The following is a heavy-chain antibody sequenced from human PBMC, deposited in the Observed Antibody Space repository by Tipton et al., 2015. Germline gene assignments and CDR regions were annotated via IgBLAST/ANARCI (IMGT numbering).Heavy chain of an antibody. J-gene: IGHJ4*02. D-gene: IGHD3-22*01. CDR3: ASSNYYDTCWY. CDR2: IYSSGST. V-gene: IGHV4-39*01. Sequence: TLSLTCTVSGVSISSRRYYWGWIRQPPGKGLEWIGTIYSSGSTFYNPSLKSRLTISLDTSKNQFNLNLSSVTAAGRAVYYCASSNYYDTCWYWGQGTLVTVSS. CDR1: GVSISSRRYY.